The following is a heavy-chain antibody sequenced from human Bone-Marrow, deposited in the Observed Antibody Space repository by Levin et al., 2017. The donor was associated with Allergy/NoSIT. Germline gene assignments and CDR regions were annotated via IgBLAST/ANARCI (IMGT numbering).Heavy chain of an antibody. CDR3: ARDLNNCSGGSCYEY. J-gene: IGHJ4*02. Sequence: EASVKVSCKASGYTFTGYYMHWVRQAPGQGLEWMGWINPNSGGTNYAQKFQGRVTMTRDTSISTAYMELSRLRSDDTAVYYCARDLNNCSGGSCYEYWGQGTLVTVSS. D-gene: IGHD2-15*01. CDR1: GYTFTGYY. CDR2: INPNSGGT. V-gene: IGHV1-2*02.